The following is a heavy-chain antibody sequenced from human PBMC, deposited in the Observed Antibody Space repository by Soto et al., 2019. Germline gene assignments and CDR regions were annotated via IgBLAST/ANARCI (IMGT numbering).Heavy chain of an antibody. CDR1: GFTFSTHS. CDR3: VRSPISGTLGCLDY. Sequence: GGSLRLSCGASGFTFSTHSMNWVRQAPGKGLEWVSYISGTSRTIYYVDSVKGRFTVSRDNDKNSLYLQMNSLRDEDTAVYYCVRSPISGTLGCLDYWGQGTLVTVSS. D-gene: IGHD1-20*01. J-gene: IGHJ4*02. CDR2: ISGTSRTI. V-gene: IGHV3-48*02.